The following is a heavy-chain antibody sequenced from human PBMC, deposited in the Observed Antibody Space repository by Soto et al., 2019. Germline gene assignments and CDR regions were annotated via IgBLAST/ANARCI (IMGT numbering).Heavy chain of an antibody. D-gene: IGHD3-3*01. CDR3: ARAQEHDFWSGYERYYYYGMDV. Sequence: ASVKVSCKASGYTFTSYAMHWVRQAPGQRLEWMGWINAGNGNTKYSQKFQGRVTITRDTSASTAYMELSSLRSEDTAVYYCARAQEHDFWSGYERYYYYGMDVWGQGITVTVSS. V-gene: IGHV1-3*01. CDR1: GYTFTSYA. CDR2: INAGNGNT. J-gene: IGHJ6*02.